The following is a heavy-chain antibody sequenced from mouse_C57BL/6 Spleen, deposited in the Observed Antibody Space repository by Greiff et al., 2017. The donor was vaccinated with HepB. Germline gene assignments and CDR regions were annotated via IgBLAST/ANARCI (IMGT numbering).Heavy chain of an antibody. V-gene: IGHV5-17*01. CDR2: ISSGSSTI. Sequence: EVKLMESGGGLVKPGGSLKLSCAASGFTFSDYGMHWVRQAPEKGLEWVAYISSGSSTIYYADTVKGRFTISRDNAKNTLFLQMTSLRSEDTAMYYCASAFYDYVAMDYWGQGTSVTVSS. CDR3: ASAFYDYVAMDY. CDR1: GFTFSDYG. D-gene: IGHD1-1*01. J-gene: IGHJ4*01.